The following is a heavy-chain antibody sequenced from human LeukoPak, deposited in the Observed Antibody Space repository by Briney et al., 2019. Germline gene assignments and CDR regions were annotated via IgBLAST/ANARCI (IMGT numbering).Heavy chain of an antibody. CDR2: FDPEDGET. CDR1: GYTLTELS. D-gene: IGHD3-16*01. J-gene: IGHJ4*02. Sequence: ASVKVSCXVSGYTLTELSMHWVRQAPGKGLEWMGGFDPEDGETIYAQKFQGRVTMTEDTSTDTAYMELSSLRSEDTAVYYCATRGPIMITFGGVTGDYWGQGTLVTVSS. V-gene: IGHV1-24*01. CDR3: ATRGPIMITFGGVTGDY.